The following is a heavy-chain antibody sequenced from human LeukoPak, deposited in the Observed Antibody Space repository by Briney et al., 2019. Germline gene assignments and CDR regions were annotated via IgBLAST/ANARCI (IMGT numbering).Heavy chain of an antibody. J-gene: IGHJ4*02. CDR3: ARDGRGYLGGVVDY. D-gene: IGHD3-16*01. CDR2: IRYDGSNK. V-gene: IGHV3-30*02. CDR1: GFTFSSYG. Sequence: SGGSLRLFCAASGFTFSSYGMHWVRQARGKGLEWVAFIRYDGSNKYYADSVQGRFNISRDNSKNTLYLQMNSLRAEDTAVYYCARDGRGYLGGVVDYWGQGTLVTVSS.